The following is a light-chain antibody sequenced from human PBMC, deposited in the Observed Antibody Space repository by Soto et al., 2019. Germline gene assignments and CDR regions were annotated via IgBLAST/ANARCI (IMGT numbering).Light chain of an antibody. Sequence: DIQMTQSPSTLSASVGDTVTITCRASQSIGNWMAWYQQTPGKAPNLLIYRGSSLQSGVPSRFSGSGSGTAFTLTIVSLQPDAFAVYYCQQFNIYPYTFGRGTTLEIK. CDR2: RGS. J-gene: IGKJ2*01. CDR1: QSIGNW. V-gene: IGKV1-5*03. CDR3: QQFNIYPYT.